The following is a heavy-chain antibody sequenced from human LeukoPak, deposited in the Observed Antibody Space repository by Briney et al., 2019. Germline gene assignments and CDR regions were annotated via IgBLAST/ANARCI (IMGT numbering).Heavy chain of an antibody. D-gene: IGHD6-13*01. Sequence: ASVKVSCKASGYTFTLYYMHWVRQAPGQGLEWKGIINPSGGTANYAQKFQGRVTVTRDTSTSTVYMELSSLRSEDTAVYYCARDLFSSSWYGPYYFDYWGQGTLVTVSS. CDR3: ARDLFSSSWYGPYYFDY. V-gene: IGHV1-46*01. CDR2: INPSGGTA. CDR1: GYTFTLYY. J-gene: IGHJ4*02.